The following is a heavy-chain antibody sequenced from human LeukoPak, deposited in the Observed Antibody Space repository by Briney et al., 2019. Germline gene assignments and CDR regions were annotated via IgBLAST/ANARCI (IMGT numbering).Heavy chain of an antibody. Sequence: GGSLRLSCAASGFTFDDYGMSWVRQAPGKGLEWVSGISWNSGSIGYADSVKGRFTISRDNAKNSLYLQMNSLRAEDTALYYCARDQSSGSYSGFDYWGQGTLVTVSS. V-gene: IGHV3-9*01. J-gene: IGHJ4*02. D-gene: IGHD3-10*01. CDR3: ARDQSSGSYSGFDY. CDR1: GFTFDDYG. CDR2: ISWNSGSI.